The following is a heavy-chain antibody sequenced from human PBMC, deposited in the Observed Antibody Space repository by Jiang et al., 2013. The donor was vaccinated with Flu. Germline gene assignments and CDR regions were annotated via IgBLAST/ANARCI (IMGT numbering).Heavy chain of an antibody. D-gene: IGHD5-24*01. J-gene: IGHJ4*02. V-gene: IGHV4-4*07. CDR2: IYTSGST. CDR1: ISSYY. Sequence: ISSYYWSWIRQPAGKGLEWIGRIYTSGSTNYNPSLKSRVTMSVDTSKNQFSLKLSSVTAADTAIYYCARRDQFAYYFDYWGQGTLVTVSS. CDR3: ARRDQFAYYFDY.